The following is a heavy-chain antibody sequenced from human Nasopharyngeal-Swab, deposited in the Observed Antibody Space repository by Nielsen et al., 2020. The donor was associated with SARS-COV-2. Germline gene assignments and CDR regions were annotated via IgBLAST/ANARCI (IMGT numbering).Heavy chain of an antibody. V-gene: IGHV1-18*01. D-gene: IGHD5-24*01. CDR3: ARDPSRWLQWLPDY. Sequence: ASVKVSCKASGYTFTSYGISWVRQAPGQGLEWMGWISAYNGNTNYAQKLQGRVTMTTDTSTSTACMELRSLRSDDTAVYYCARDPSRWLQWLPDYWGQGTLVTVSS. J-gene: IGHJ4*02. CDR1: GYTFTSYG. CDR2: ISAYNGNT.